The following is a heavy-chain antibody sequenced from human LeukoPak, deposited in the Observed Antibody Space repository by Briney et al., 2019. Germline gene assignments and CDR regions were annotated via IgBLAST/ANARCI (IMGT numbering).Heavy chain of an antibody. J-gene: IGHJ4*02. CDR3: AREPRDSSGYSPFDY. CDR1: GGSFSGYY. Sequence: SETLSLTCAVYGGSFSGYYWSWIRQPPGKGLEWIGEINHSGSTNYNPSLKSRVTISVDTSKNQFSLKLGSVTAADTAVYYCAREPRDSSGYSPFDYWGQGTLVTVSS. CDR2: INHSGST. V-gene: IGHV4-34*01. D-gene: IGHD3-22*01.